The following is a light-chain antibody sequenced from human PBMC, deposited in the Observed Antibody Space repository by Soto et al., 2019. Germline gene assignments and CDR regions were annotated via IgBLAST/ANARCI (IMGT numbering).Light chain of an antibody. CDR2: EVS. Sequence: QSVLTQPPSASGSPGQSVTISCTGTSNDVGGYYYVSWYQQHPGKAPKLIIYEVSKRPSGVFDRFSGSKSGNTASLTVSGLEDEDDADYCCSAYRGSNHLVFGGGTKLTVL. V-gene: IGLV2-8*01. CDR3: SAYRGSNHLV. CDR1: SNDVGGYYY. J-gene: IGLJ3*02.